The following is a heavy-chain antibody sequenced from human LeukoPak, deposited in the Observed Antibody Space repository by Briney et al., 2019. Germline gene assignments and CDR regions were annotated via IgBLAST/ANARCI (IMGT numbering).Heavy chain of an antibody. CDR3: VTVRGGESTGDNWLDP. Sequence: GGSLRLSCEASGFTISSFEMNWVRQAPGKGLEWISYISSSGSITYYADSVRGRFTISRDNAKNSLYLQMNGLSAEDTAVYYCVTVRGGESTGDNWLDPWGQGTLVTVSS. CDR2: ISSSGSIT. D-gene: IGHD1-14*01. V-gene: IGHV3-48*03. CDR1: GFTISSFE. J-gene: IGHJ5*02.